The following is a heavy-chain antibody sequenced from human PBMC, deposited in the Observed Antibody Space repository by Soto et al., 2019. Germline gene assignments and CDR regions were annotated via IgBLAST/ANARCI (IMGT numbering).Heavy chain of an antibody. CDR3: VRDPGIQEYYCDY. J-gene: IGHJ4*02. CDR1: GFSKYG. D-gene: IGHD3-16*01. Sequence: QVRLVESGGGVVQPGRSLRLSCVASGFSKYGMHWVRQAPGKGLEWVALIWYDGSKKYYADSVKGRFTISRDDSKNTVDLQMDSLRAEATAVDYCVRDPGIQEYYCDYWGQGTLVTVSA. CDR2: IWYDGSKK. V-gene: IGHV3-33*01.